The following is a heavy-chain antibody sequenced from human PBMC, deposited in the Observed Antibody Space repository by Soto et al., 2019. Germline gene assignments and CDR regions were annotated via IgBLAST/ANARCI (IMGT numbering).Heavy chain of an antibody. CDR2: ITDNGGDA. Sequence: GGSLRLSCVASGLTFGSRAMSWVRQAPGEGLQWVATITDNGGDAKHADSVRGRFVISRDNSKKTLYLQMTSLTAEDSAMYFCARGSTESYPASRIFDFWGPGTLVTVSS. J-gene: IGHJ4*02. V-gene: IGHV3-23*01. CDR1: GLTFGSRA. CDR3: ARGSTESYPASRIFDF.